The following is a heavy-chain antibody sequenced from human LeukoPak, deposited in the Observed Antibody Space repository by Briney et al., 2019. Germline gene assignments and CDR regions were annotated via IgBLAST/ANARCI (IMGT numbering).Heavy chain of an antibody. CDR2: IKSKTDGGTT. Sequence: GGSLRLSCAASGFTFSNAWMSWVRQAPGKGLEWVGRIKSKTDGGTTDYAAPVKGRFTISRDDSKNTLYLQMNSLKTEDTAVYYCTTRSHFGVTPSTLDDVWGKGTTVTVSS. V-gene: IGHV3-15*01. J-gene: IGHJ6*04. D-gene: IGHD3-3*01. CDR1: GFTFSNAW. CDR3: TTRSHFGVTPSTLDDV.